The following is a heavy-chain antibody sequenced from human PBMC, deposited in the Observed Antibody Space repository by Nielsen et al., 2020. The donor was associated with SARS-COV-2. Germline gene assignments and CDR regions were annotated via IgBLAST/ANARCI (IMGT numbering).Heavy chain of an antibody. Sequence: ASVKVSCKTSGYTFTSFAIHWVRQAPGQSLEWTGWINAGNGNTRYSQKFQGRVTITRDTSASTAYMELSSLRSEDTAVYYCARHLRGYIDYWGQGTLVTVSS. J-gene: IGHJ4*02. CDR3: ARHLRGYIDY. CDR1: GYTFTSFA. V-gene: IGHV1-3*01. CDR2: INAGNGNT.